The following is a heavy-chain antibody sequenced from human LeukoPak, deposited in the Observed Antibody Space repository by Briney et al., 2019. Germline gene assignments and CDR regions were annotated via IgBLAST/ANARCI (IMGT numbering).Heavy chain of an antibody. CDR2: ISGGGGST. V-gene: IGHV3-23*01. Sequence: PGGSLRLSCAASEFTVSNSYMTWVRQAPGKGLEWVSTISGGGGSTYYADSVKGRFTISRDNSKNTLYLQVNSLRAEDTAVYYCAKGGKWDVTPFDYWGQGTLVTVSS. D-gene: IGHD1-26*01. J-gene: IGHJ4*02. CDR1: EFTVSNSY. CDR3: AKGGKWDVTPFDY.